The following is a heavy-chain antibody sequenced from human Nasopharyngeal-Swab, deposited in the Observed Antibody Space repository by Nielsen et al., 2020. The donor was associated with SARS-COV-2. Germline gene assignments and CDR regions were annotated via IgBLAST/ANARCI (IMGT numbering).Heavy chain of an antibody. CDR3: AKGADVLRFFDLSTRDY. CDR2: INQDGSEK. D-gene: IGHD3-9*01. V-gene: IGHV3-7*01. Sequence: VRQAPGKGLEWVANINQDGSEKYYVGSVKGRFTISRDNAKNSLYLQMGSLRDEDTAVYHCAKGADVLRFFDLSTRDYWGQGTLVTVSS. J-gene: IGHJ4*02.